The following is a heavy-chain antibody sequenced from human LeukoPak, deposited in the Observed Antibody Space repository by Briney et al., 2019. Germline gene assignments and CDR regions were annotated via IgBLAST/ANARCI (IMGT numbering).Heavy chain of an antibody. Sequence: GGSLRLSCAASGFTFSSYGMSWVRQAPGKGLEWVSAISGSGGSTYYADSVKGRFTISRDNSKNSLYLQMNSLRAEDTAVYYCASVQYSSSNIDYWGQGTLVTVSS. CDR1: GFTFSSYG. D-gene: IGHD6-6*01. CDR3: ASVQYSSSNIDY. J-gene: IGHJ4*02. V-gene: IGHV3-23*01. CDR2: ISGSGGST.